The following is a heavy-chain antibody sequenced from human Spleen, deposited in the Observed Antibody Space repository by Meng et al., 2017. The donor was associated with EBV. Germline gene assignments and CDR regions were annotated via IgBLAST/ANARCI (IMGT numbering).Heavy chain of an antibody. CDR2: IYSCGST. CDR1: GFIVSSKY. D-gene: IGHD7-27*01. CDR3: ARAGGEKPVDY. Sequence: EVRVVEAGGDLMRPGGSLRLSCAASGFIVSSKYMSWVRQAPGKELEWVSVIYSCGSTYYADSVKGRFTISRDNSKNTVNLQMNSLRDEDTSMYYCARAGGEKPVDYWGQGALVTVSS. J-gene: IGHJ4*02. V-gene: IGHV3-53*01.